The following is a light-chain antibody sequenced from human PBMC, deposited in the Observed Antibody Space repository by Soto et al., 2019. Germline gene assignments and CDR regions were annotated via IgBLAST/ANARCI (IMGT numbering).Light chain of an antibody. CDR3: SSYTSSTPDV. CDR2: DVS. J-gene: IGLJ1*01. Sequence: QSALTQPASVSGSPGQSITISCTGTRSDVGGYKYVSWYQQHPGKAPKLMIFDVSNRPSGVSNRFSGSKSGNTASLTISGLQAEDEADYYCSSYTSSTPDVFGTGTKLTVL. CDR1: RSDVGGYKY. V-gene: IGLV2-14*01.